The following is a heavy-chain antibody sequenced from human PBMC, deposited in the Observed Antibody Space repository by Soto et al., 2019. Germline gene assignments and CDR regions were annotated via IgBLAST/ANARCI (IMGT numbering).Heavy chain of an antibody. CDR2: IYYSGST. Sequence: PSETLSLTCTVSGGSISSYYWSWIRQPPGKGLEWIGYIYYSGSTNYNPSLKSRVTISVDTSKNQFSLKLSSVTAADTAVYYCAGLTDYDSSGYELVIDYWGQGTLVTVSS. CDR3: AGLTDYDSSGYELVIDY. CDR1: GGSISSYY. D-gene: IGHD3-22*01. V-gene: IGHV4-59*01. J-gene: IGHJ4*02.